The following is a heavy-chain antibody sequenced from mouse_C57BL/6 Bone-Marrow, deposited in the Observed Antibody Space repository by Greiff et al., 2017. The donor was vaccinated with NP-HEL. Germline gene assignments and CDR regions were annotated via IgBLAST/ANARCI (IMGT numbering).Heavy chain of an antibody. CDR2: INPSSGYS. J-gene: IGHJ2*01. CDR1: GYTFTSYT. V-gene: IGHV1-4*01. D-gene: IGHD3-3*01. CDR3: ARARRGY. Sequence: VQLQQSGAELARPGASVKMSCKASGYTFTSYTMHWVKQRPGQGLEWIGYINPSSGYSKSLQKFKDKATLTADKSTSTAYMQMSSLTSEDSAVYYCARARRGYWGQGTTLTVSS.